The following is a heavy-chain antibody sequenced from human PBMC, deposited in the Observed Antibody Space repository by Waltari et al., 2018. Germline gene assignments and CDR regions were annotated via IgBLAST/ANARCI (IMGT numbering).Heavy chain of an antibody. D-gene: IGHD5-18*01. CDR2: SNPSGGST. CDR3: ARGGDTARGEGAFDI. J-gene: IGHJ3*02. Sequence: QVQLVQSGAEVKKPGASVKVSCKASGYTFTSYYMHWVRQAPGQGLEWMGISNPSGGSTSYAQKVQGIVTMTRDTSTSTVYMELSSLRSEDTAVYYCARGGDTARGEGAFDIWGQGTMVTVSS. V-gene: IGHV1-46*01. CDR1: GYTFTSYY.